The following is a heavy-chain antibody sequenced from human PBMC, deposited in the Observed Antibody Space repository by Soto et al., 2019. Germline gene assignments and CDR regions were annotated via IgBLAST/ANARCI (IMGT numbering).Heavy chain of an antibody. CDR3: ARDVVVAATPSYWFDP. CDR2: IYYSGST. V-gene: IGHV4-39*02. Sequence: PSETLSLTCTVSGGSISSSSYYWGWIRQPPGKGLEWIGSIYYSGSTYYNPSLKSRVTISVDTSKNQFSLKLSSVTAADTAVYYCARDVVVAATPSYWFDPWGQGTLVTVS. J-gene: IGHJ5*02. D-gene: IGHD2-15*01. CDR1: GGSISSSSYY.